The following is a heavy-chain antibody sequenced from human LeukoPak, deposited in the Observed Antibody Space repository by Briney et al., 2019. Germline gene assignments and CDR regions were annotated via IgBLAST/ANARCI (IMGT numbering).Heavy chain of an antibody. CDR1: GFTVKRNY. CDR3: ATAGDTDDAFDT. D-gene: IGHD2-21*01. CDR2: IYNTGGT. V-gene: IGHV3-53*01. Sequence: TGGSLRLSCEASGFTVKRNYMNWVRQAPGKGLEWVSLIYNTGGTYYADSVKGRFTISSDKSKNTLFLQMNSLRVEKAAFYYCATAGDTDDAFDTWGQGTMVTVSS. J-gene: IGHJ3*02.